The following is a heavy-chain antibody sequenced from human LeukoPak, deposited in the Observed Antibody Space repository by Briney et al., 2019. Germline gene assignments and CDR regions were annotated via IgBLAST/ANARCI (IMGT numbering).Heavy chain of an antibody. CDR2: IYTSGST. J-gene: IGHJ4*02. Sequence: PSETLSLTCSVSGGSISSVSYYWTWIRQPAGKGLEWIGRIYTSGSTNYNPSLKSRVTISVDTSKSQFSLKLSSVTAADTAVYYCARYYDILTGLEDWGQGTLVTVSS. V-gene: IGHV4-61*02. CDR3: ARYYDILTGLED. D-gene: IGHD3-9*01. CDR1: GGSISSVSYY.